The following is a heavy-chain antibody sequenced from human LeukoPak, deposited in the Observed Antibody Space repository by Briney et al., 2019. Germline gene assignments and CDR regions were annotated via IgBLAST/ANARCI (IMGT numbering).Heavy chain of an antibody. J-gene: IGHJ6*02. Sequence: GASVKVSCKASGYTFTGYYLHWVRQAPGQGLEWMGWINPNSGGTNYAQKFQGRVTMTRDTSISTAYMELSRLRSDDTAVYYCASQRPRGDSYGRDYYYYGMDVWGQGTTVTVSS. CDR2: INPNSGGT. V-gene: IGHV1-2*02. CDR3: ASQRPRGDSYGRDYYYYGMDV. D-gene: IGHD5-18*01. CDR1: GYTFTGYY.